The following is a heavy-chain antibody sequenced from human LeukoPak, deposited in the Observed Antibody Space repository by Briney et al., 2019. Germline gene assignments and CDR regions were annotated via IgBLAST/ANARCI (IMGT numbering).Heavy chain of an antibody. CDR1: GYTFTNYW. CDR2: IYPDDSDT. CDR3: ARPNITSYYDSRGYDAFDV. J-gene: IGHJ3*01. Sequence: GESLRISCKGSGYTFTNYWISWVRQMPGKGLEWMGIIYPDDSDTRYSPSFQGQVTISADKSVRTAYLQWSSLKASDTAMYYCARPNITSYYDSRGYDAFDVWGQGTMVTVSS. D-gene: IGHD3-22*01. V-gene: IGHV5-51*01.